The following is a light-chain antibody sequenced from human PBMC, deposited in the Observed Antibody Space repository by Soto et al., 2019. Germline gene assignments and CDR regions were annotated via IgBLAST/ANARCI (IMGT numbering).Light chain of an antibody. CDR2: GAS. V-gene: IGKV3-20*01. CDR3: QQYDSSPLT. Sequence: EIVLTQSPGTLSLSPGERATLSCRASQSVSSSYLAWYQQKPGQAPRLLIYGASSRTTGIPDRFSGSGSGTDFTLTISRLAPEDFAVYYCQQYDSSPLTFGQGTKVEIK. J-gene: IGKJ1*01. CDR1: QSVSSSY.